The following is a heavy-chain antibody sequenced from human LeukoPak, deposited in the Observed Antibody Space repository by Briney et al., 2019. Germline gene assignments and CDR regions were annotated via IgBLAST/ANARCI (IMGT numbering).Heavy chain of an antibody. Sequence: SETLSLTCTVSGGSISSYYWSWIRQPPGKGLEWIGYIYYSGSTNHNPSLKSRVTISVDTSKNQFSLKLSSVTAADTAVYYCARARYYYDSSGYPYWYFDLWGRGTLDTVSS. CDR1: GGSISSYY. V-gene: IGHV4-59*01. D-gene: IGHD3-22*01. CDR2: IYYSGST. CDR3: ARARYYYDSSGYPYWYFDL. J-gene: IGHJ2*01.